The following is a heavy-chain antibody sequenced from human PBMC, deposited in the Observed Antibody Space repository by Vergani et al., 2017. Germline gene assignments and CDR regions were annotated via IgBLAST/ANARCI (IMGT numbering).Heavy chain of an antibody. V-gene: IGHV1-69*04. CDR2: IIPILGIA. Sequence: QVQLVQSGAEVKKPGASVKVSCKASGGTFSSYAISWVRQAPGQGLEWMGRIIPILGIANYAQKFQGRVTMTRDTSISTAYMELSRLRSDDTAVYYCARERAAAAGTGYAFDIWGQGTMVTVSS. J-gene: IGHJ3*02. D-gene: IGHD6-13*01. CDR1: GGTFSSYA. CDR3: ARERAAAAGTGYAFDI.